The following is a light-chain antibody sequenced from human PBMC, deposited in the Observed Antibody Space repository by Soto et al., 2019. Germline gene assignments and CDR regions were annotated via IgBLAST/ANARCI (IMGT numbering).Light chain of an antibody. CDR2: GTS. J-gene: IGKJ3*01. CDR3: QQYGSSPFT. V-gene: IGKV3-20*01. Sequence: EIVLTQSPGTLSLSPGERATLACRASQSVSSSYLAWYQQKPGQAPRLLIDGTSNTATGIPDRFSGSGSGTDFTLTISRLEPEDFAVYYCQQYGSSPFTFGPGTKVDIK. CDR1: QSVSSSY.